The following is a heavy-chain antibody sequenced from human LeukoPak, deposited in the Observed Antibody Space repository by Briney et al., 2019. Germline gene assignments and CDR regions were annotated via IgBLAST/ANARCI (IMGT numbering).Heavy chain of an antibody. CDR3: ARGQHWRVESHAFDI. V-gene: IGHV3-30*04. J-gene: IGHJ3*02. Sequence: GGSLRLSCVASGFTFSSCAMHWVRQAPGKGLEWVAVISYDGSYMSYADSVKGRFTISRDNSKNTLYVQMNSLRAEDTAVYYCARGQHWRVESHAFDIWGQGTMVTVSS. CDR1: GFTFSSCA. CDR2: ISYDGSYM. D-gene: IGHD3-3*01.